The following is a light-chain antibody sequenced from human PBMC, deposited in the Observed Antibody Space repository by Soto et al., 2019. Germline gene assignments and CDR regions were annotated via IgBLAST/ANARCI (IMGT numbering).Light chain of an antibody. CDR1: QSGSNTY. Sequence: EIVLTQSPGTLSLSPGERATLSCRASQSGSNTYLAWYQQKPGRAPRLLIYGAYRRATGIPDRFSGGGSGTDFTLTISRLEPEDFAVYYCQLYNSGMFGQGT. V-gene: IGKV3-20*01. CDR2: GAY. J-gene: IGKJ1*01. CDR3: QLYNSGM.